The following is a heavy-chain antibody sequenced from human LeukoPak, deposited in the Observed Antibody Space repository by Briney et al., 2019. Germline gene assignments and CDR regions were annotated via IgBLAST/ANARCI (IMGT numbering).Heavy chain of an antibody. CDR2: ISWNSGNI. Sequence: AGGSLRLSCAASGFTFSSYAMSWVRQAPGKGLEWVSGISWNSGNIGCADSVKGRFTISRDNAKNSLYLQMNSLRAEDTALYYCAKDIQSTTVTTWNYFDYWGQGTLVTVSS. D-gene: IGHD4-17*01. J-gene: IGHJ4*02. CDR3: AKDIQSTTVTTWNYFDY. V-gene: IGHV3-9*01. CDR1: GFTFSSYA.